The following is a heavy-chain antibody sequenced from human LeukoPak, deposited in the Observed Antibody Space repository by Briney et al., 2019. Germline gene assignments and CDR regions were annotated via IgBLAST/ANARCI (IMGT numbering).Heavy chain of an antibody. J-gene: IGHJ3*02. CDR1: GGSFSGYY. D-gene: IGHD2-2*01. Sequence: PSETLSLTCTVYGGSFSGYYWSWIRQPPGKGLEWIGEINHSGSTNYNPSLKSRVTISVDTSKNQFSLKLSSVTAADTAVYYCARAPFVVVPAARRRTRLGAFDIWGQGTMVTVSS. V-gene: IGHV4-34*01. CDR2: INHSGST. CDR3: ARAPFVVVPAARRRTRLGAFDI.